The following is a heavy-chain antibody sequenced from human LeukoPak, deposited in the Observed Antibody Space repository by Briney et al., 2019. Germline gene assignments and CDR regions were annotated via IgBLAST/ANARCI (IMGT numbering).Heavy chain of an antibody. V-gene: IGHV4-30-2*01. Sequence: PSQTLSLTCAVSGGSIGSGGYSWSWIRQLPGKGLEWIGYLYHTGTTYYNPSLKSRVTISGDRSKNQFSLKLSSVTAADTAVYYCARDSGGDLDYWGQGTLVTVSS. CDR2: LYHTGTT. J-gene: IGHJ4*02. CDR1: GGSIGSGGYS. D-gene: IGHD2-21*02. CDR3: ARDSGGDLDY.